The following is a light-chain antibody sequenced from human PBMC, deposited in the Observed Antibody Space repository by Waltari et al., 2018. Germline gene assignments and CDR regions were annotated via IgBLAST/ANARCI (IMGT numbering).Light chain of an antibody. CDR2: DVI. J-gene: IGKJ2*01. CDR1: QSVSNY. CDR3: QQLYNWPRGA. Sequence: EIVLTQSPATLSLSPGETATLSCRASQSVSNYIAWYQQKPGQAPRLLIYDVIRRSTGIPARFSGSGSGTDFTLTISSLDPEDFAVYYCQQLYNWPRGAFGQGTKLEI. V-gene: IGKV3-11*01.